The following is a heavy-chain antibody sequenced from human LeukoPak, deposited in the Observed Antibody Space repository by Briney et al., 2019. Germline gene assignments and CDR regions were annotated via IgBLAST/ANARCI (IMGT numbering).Heavy chain of an antibody. D-gene: IGHD3-10*01. V-gene: IGHV3-30*02. CDR3: VSGWDYYYYGSGSYGMDV. J-gene: IGHJ6*02. CDR2: IWHDGSNR. Sequence: GGSLRLSCAASGFTFSGYGMHWVRQAPGKGLEWVAFIWHDGSNRYYADSVKGRFTISRDNSKNTLYLQMDSLRAEDTAVYYCVSGWDYYYYGSGSYGMDVWGQGTTVTVSS. CDR1: GFTFSGYG.